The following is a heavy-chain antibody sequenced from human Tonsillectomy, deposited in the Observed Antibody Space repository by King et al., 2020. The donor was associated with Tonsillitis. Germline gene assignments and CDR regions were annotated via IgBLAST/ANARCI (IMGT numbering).Heavy chain of an antibody. J-gene: IGHJ4*02. CDR3: VRDAYLAAAGYYSDF. V-gene: IGHV3-30*04. Sequence: VQLVESGGGVVQPGRSQRLSCAASGFYFSGYAMHWVRQAPGQGLEWVTFISHDESNNRYAEPVKGRFTVSRDNSKNTVFLQMNSLRSEDTAMYYVVRDAYLAAAGYYSDFWGQGTLVTVSS. CDR2: ISHDESNN. CDR1: GFYFSGYA. D-gene: IGHD6-13*01.